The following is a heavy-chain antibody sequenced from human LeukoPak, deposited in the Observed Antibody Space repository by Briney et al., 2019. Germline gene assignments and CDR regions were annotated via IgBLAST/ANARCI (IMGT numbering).Heavy chain of an antibody. CDR3: ARGRSVAGTPDYYYMDV. CDR1: GGSFSGYY. D-gene: IGHD6-19*01. CDR2: INHSGST. Sequence: PSETLSLTCAVYGGSFSGYYWSWLRQPPVKGLEWIGEINHSGSTNYNPSLKSRVTISVDTSKNQFSLKLSSVTAADTAVYYCARGRSVAGTPDYYYMDVWGKGTTVTVSS. V-gene: IGHV4-34*01. J-gene: IGHJ6*03.